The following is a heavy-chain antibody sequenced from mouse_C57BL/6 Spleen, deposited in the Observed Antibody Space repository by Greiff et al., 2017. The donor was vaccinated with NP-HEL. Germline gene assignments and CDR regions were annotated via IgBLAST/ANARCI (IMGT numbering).Heavy chain of an antibody. CDR3: AGGFTAAY. CDR1: GYTFTDYY. D-gene: IGHD1-2*01. CDR2: INPNTGGT. J-gene: IGHJ2*01. Sequence: EVQLQQSGPELVKPGASVKISCKASGYTFTDYYMNWVKQSHGKSLEWIGDINPNTGGTSYNQKFKGKATLTVDKSSSTAYMELRSLTSEDSAVYYCAGGFTAAYWGQGTTLTVAS. V-gene: IGHV1-26*01.